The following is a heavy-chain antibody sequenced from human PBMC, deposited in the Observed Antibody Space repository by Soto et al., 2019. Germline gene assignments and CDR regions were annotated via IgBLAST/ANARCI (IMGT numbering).Heavy chain of an antibody. Sequence: QMELVQSGPEVKKPGTSVKVSCKASGFTFTSSAVQWVRQARGQRLEWIGWIVVGSGNTNYAQKFQERVTITRDMSTSTAYMELSSLRSEDTAVYYCAADSPSGYSYGGVFDYWGQGTLVTVSS. D-gene: IGHD5-18*01. CDR3: AADSPSGYSYGGVFDY. CDR1: GFTFTSSA. V-gene: IGHV1-58*01. CDR2: IVVGSGNT. J-gene: IGHJ4*02.